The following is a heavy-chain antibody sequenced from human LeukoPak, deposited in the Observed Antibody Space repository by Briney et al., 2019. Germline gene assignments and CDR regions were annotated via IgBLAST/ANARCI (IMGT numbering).Heavy chain of an antibody. CDR3: TRGRMYYDILTGYYNVPAFDY. Sequence: GVLRFSCTASGFTFGDYAMSWVRQAPGKGLEWVGFIRSKAYGGTTEYAASVKGRFTISRDDSKSIAYLQMNSLKTEDTAVYYCTRGRMYYDILTGYYNVPAFDYWGQGTLVTVSS. CDR2: IRSKAYGGTT. J-gene: IGHJ4*02. CDR1: GFTFGDYA. D-gene: IGHD3-9*01. V-gene: IGHV3-49*04.